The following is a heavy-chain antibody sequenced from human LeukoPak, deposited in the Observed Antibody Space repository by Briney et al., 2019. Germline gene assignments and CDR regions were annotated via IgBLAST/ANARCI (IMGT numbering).Heavy chain of an antibody. Sequence: SQTLSLTCAISGDSVSSNSAAWNWIRQSPSRGLEWLGRTYFRSKWYNEYAESVKSRITINPDTSKNQFSLQLNSVTPEDTAVYFCARDSGYCSAGSCYSFDYWGQGTLVTVSS. D-gene: IGHD2-15*01. CDR1: GDSVSSNSAA. CDR2: TYFRSKWYN. J-gene: IGHJ4*02. V-gene: IGHV6-1*01. CDR3: ARDSGYCSAGSCYSFDY.